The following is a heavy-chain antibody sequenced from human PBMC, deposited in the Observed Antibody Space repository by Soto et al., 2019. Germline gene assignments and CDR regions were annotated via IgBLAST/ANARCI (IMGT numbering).Heavy chain of an antibody. CDR2: ISGSGGST. V-gene: IGHV3-23*01. D-gene: IGHD3-22*01. J-gene: IGHJ4*02. CDR3: AIYYDSSGYFDY. Sequence: PGGSLRLSCAASGFTFSSYAMSWVRQTPGKGLEWVSAISGSGGSTYYADSVKGRFTISRDNSKNTLYLQMNSLRAEDTAVYYCAIYYDSSGYFDYWGQGTLVTVSS. CDR1: GFTFSSYA.